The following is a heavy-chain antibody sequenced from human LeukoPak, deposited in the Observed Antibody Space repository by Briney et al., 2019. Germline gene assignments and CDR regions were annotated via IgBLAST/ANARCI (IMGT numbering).Heavy chain of an antibody. CDR1: GYTFTSYG. CDR2: ISAYNGNT. J-gene: IGHJ6*02. V-gene: IGHV1-18*01. D-gene: IGHD2-2*01. CDR3: ARFLARGVRYCSSTSCYGPSGYGMDV. Sequence: ASVKVSCKASGYTFTSYGISWVRQAPGQGLEWMGWISAYNGNTNYAQKLQGRVTMTTDTSTSTAYMELRSLKSDDTAVYYCARFLARGVRYCSSTSCYGPSGYGMDVWGQGTTVTVSS.